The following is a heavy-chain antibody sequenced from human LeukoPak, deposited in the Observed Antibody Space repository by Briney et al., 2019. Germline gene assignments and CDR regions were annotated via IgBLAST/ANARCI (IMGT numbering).Heavy chain of an antibody. Sequence: ASVKVSCKASGYTFTSYDINWVRQATGQGLEWMGWMNPNSGNTGYAQKFQGRVTMTRNTSISTAYMELSSLRSEDTAVYYCARGTYYYGSGSYYNRGRHRDYYYYYYMDVWGKGTTVTISS. CDR2: MNPNSGNT. CDR1: GYTFTSYD. D-gene: IGHD3-10*01. V-gene: IGHV1-8*01. CDR3: ARGTYYYGSGSYYNRGRHRDYYYYYYMDV. J-gene: IGHJ6*03.